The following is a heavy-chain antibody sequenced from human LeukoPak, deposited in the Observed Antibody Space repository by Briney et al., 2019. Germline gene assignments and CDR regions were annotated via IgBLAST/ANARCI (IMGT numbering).Heavy chain of an antibody. Sequence: ASVKVSCKASGYTFTSYGISWVRQAPGQGLEWMGWISAYNGNTNYAQKLQGRVTMTTDTSTSTAYMELRSLRSDDTAVYYCARVRGPGYYYGSSGLDYWGQGTLVTVSS. CDR1: GYTFTSYG. J-gene: IGHJ4*02. CDR2: ISAYNGNT. CDR3: ARVRGPGYYYGSSGLDY. D-gene: IGHD3-22*01. V-gene: IGHV1-18*01.